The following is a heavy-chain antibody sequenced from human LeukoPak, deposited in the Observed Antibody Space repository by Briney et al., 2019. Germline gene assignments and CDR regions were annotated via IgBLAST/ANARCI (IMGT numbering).Heavy chain of an antibody. CDR3: ARRAVAGPFDY. D-gene: IGHD6-19*01. CDR1: GGSISSSSYY. V-gene: IGHV4-39*01. CDR2: IYYSGST. Sequence: SETLSLTRTVSGGSISSSSYYWGWIRQPPGKGLEWIGSIYYSGSTYYNPSLKSRVTIFVDTSKNQFSLKLSSVTAADTAVYYCARRAVAGPFDYWGQGTLVTVSS. J-gene: IGHJ4*02.